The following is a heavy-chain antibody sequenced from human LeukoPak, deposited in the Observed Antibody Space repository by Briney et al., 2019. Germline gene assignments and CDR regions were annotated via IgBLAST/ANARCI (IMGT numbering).Heavy chain of an antibody. CDR3: ARSRGSYYNYYYGMDV. D-gene: IGHD1-26*01. CDR1: GFTFSSYA. Sequence: GGSLRLSCAASGFTFSSYAMHWVRQAPGKGVEWVAVISYDGSNKYYADSVKGRFAISRDNSKNTLYLKMNSLRAEDTAVYYCARSRGSYYNYYYGMDVWGQGTTVTVSS. V-gene: IGHV3-30*09. CDR2: ISYDGSNK. J-gene: IGHJ6*02.